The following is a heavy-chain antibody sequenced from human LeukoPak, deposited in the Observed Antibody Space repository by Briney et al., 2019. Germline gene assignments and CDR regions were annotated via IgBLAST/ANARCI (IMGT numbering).Heavy chain of an antibody. CDR1: GGSFSGYY. CDR3: ARVGAGHQLDY. CDR2: INHSGST. D-gene: IGHD6-13*01. V-gene: IGHV4-34*01. Sequence: SETLSLTCAVYGGSFSGYYWSWIRQPPGKGLEWIGEINHSGSTNYNPSLKSRVTISVDTSKNQFSLKLSSVTAADTAVYYCARVGAGHQLDYWGQGTLVTVSS. J-gene: IGHJ4*02.